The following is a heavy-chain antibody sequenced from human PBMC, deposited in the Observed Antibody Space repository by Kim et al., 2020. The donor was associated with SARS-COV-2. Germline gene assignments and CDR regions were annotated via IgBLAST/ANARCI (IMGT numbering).Heavy chain of an antibody. D-gene: IGHD3-16*01. CDR2: LTPNSGRT. Sequence: ASVKVSCKASGYTLTSDHIHWVRQAPGQGLEWMGILTPNSGRTSYAQKLQGRVTMTTDTSTSTVYMELSSLRSDDTAMYYCARDLGGGWPWADWGQGTMVTVSS. CDR3: ARDLGGGWPWAD. V-gene: IGHV1-46*04. J-gene: IGHJ4*02. CDR1: GYTLTSDH.